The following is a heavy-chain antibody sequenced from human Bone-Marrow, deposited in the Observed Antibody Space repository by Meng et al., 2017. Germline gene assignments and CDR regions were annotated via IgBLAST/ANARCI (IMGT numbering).Heavy chain of an antibody. V-gene: IGHV3-7*01. D-gene: IGHD3-10*01. CDR3: ARDAYYYVSGDLNWFDP. J-gene: IGHJ5*02. Sequence: GESLKIPCVGSGFTFSTYWMSWVRQAPGKGLEWVANIKEDGSEKYYVDSVKGRFTISRDNAKNSLYLQMNSLRAEDTAVYYCARDAYYYVSGDLNWFDPWGQGTLVTVSS. CDR1: GFTFSTYW. CDR2: IKEDGSEK.